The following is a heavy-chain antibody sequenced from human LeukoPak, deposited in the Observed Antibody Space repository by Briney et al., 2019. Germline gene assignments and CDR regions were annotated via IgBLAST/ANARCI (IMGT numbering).Heavy chain of an antibody. Sequence: ASVKVSCKASGYTFTSYGISWVRQAPGQGLEWMGWISAYNGNTNYAQKLQGRVTMTTDTSTSTAYMELRSLRSDDTAVYYCARSYYYDSSGFADYWGQEPWSPSPQ. CDR1: GYTFTSYG. CDR2: ISAYNGNT. J-gene: IGHJ4*01. CDR3: ARSYYYDSSGFADY. D-gene: IGHD3-22*01. V-gene: IGHV1-18*01.